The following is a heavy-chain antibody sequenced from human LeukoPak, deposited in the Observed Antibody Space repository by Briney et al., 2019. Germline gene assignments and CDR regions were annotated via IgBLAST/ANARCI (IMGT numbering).Heavy chain of an antibody. CDR3: AVPWRDGYFFDY. CDR1: GGSISSSSYY. D-gene: IGHD5-24*01. CDR2: IYYSGST. Sequence: PSETLSLTYTVSGGSISSSSYYWGWIRQPPGKGLEWIGSIYYSGSTYYNPSLKSRVTISVDTSKNQFSLKLSSVTAADTAVYYCAVPWRDGYFFDYWGQGTLVTVSS. V-gene: IGHV4-39*01. J-gene: IGHJ4*02.